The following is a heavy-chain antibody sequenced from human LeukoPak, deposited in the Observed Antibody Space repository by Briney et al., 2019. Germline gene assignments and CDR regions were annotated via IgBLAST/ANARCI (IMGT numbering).Heavy chain of an antibody. CDR1: GYTFTSYG. Sequence: ASVKVSCKAPGYTFTSYGISWVRQAPGQGLEWMGWISAYNGNTNYAQKLQGRVTMTTDTSTSTAYMELRSLRSDDTAVYYCARDISSSWYSSYYYMDVWGKGTTVTVSS. CDR3: ARDISSSWYSSYYYMDV. J-gene: IGHJ6*03. CDR2: ISAYNGNT. V-gene: IGHV1-18*01. D-gene: IGHD6-13*01.